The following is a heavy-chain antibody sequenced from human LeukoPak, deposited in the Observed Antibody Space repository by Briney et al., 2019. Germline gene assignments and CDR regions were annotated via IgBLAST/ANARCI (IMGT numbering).Heavy chain of an antibody. CDR1: GGSISSYY. CDR2: VYYSGST. V-gene: IGHV4-59*12. J-gene: IGHJ4*02. Sequence: SETLSLTCTVSGGSISSYYWSWIRQPPGKGLEWIGYVYYSGSTNYSPSLKSRVTISVDTSKNQFSLKLSSVTAADTAVYYCARGNWNYDYWGQGTLVTVSS. CDR3: ARGNWNYDY. D-gene: IGHD1-7*01.